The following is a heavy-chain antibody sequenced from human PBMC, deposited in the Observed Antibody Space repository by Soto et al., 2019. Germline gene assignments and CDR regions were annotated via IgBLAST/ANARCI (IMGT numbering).Heavy chain of an antibody. CDR2: ISPSGTT. Sequence: QLQLQESGSGLVKPSRTLSLTCIVSGGSISSGDYSWNWIRQPPGKGLQWIGYISPSGTTYYNPSRKSRVTISLDRSKHHFSLTLSSVTAADTAVYDCARSTALVRQYFASGGQGTLVTVSS. CDR1: GGSISSGDYS. CDR3: ARSTALVRQYFAS. D-gene: IGHD5-18*01. V-gene: IGHV4-30-2*01. J-gene: IGHJ4*02.